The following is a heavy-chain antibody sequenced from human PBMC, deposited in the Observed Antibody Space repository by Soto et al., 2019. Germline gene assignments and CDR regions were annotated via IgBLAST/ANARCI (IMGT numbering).Heavy chain of an antibody. CDR3: AREETAWPLAYGLDV. J-gene: IGHJ6*02. D-gene: IGHD2-21*02. CDR2: IGTRSDI. CDR1: GFTSSSYS. V-gene: IGHV3-21*01. Sequence: SGGSLRLSCAASGFTSSSYSMHWVRQAPGKGLEWVSSIGTRSDIYYADSVKGRFTISRDNAKNSLSLQMNSMTAEDTAVYYCAREETAWPLAYGLDVWGQGTTVTVSS.